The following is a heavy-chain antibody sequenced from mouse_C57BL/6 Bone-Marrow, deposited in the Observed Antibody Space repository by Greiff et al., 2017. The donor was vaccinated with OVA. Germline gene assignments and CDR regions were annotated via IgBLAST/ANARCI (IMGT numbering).Heavy chain of an antibody. CDR3: SYYSNYLYAMGY. Sequence: QVQLQQSGAELVRPGASVTLSCKASGYTFTDYEMHWVKQTPVHGLEWIGAIDPETGGTAYNQKFKGKAILTADKSSSTAYMELRSLTSEDSAVYYCSYYSNYLYAMGYWGQGTSVTVSS. J-gene: IGHJ4*01. V-gene: IGHV1-15*01. D-gene: IGHD2-5*01. CDR1: GYTFTDYE. CDR2: IDPETGGT.